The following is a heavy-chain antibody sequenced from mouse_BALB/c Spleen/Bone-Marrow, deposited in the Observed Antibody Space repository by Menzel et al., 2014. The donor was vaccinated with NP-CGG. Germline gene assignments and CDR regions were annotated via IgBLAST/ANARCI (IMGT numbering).Heavy chain of an antibody. J-gene: IGHJ2*01. Sequence: EVKLMESGPDLVKPSQSLSLTCTVTGYSITSGYGWHWIRQFPGNKLEWMGYIHYRGSTNYNPSLKSRISTTRDTSKNHFPLQLNSVTTEDTATYYCTRETTAVADFDYWGQGATLTVTS. CDR2: IHYRGST. D-gene: IGHD1-1*01. CDR1: GYSITSGYG. V-gene: IGHV3-1*02. CDR3: TRETTAVADFDY.